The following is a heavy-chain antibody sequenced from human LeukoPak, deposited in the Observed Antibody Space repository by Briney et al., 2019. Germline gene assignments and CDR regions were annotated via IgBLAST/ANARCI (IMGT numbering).Heavy chain of an antibody. CDR3: AKAPHDYGGNFDY. V-gene: IGHV3-23*01. D-gene: IGHD4-23*01. J-gene: IGHJ4*02. CDR2: ISGSGGST. CDR1: GFTFSSYA. Sequence: GGSLRLSCAASGFTFSSYAMSWVRQAPGKGLEWVSAISGSGGSTHYADSVKGRFTISRDNSKNTLYLQMNSLRAEDTAVYYCAKAPHDYGGNFDYWGQGTLITVSS.